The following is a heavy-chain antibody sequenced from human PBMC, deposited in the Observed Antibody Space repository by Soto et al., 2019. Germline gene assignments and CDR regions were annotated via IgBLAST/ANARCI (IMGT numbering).Heavy chain of an antibody. CDR1: GGSISSSSYY. CDR2: IYYSGST. CDR3: ARHQEQQLVLLAFDI. Sequence: QLQLQESGPGLVKPSETLSLTCTVSGGSISSSSYYWGWIRQPPGKGLEWIGSIYYSGSTYYNPSLKGRVTISVDTSKNQFSLKLSSVTAADTAVYYCARHQEQQLVLLAFDIWGQGTMVTVSS. D-gene: IGHD6-13*01. J-gene: IGHJ3*02. V-gene: IGHV4-39*01.